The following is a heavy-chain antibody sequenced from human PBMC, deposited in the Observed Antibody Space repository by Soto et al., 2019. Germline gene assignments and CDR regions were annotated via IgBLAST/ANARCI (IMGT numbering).Heavy chain of an antibody. CDR1: GGTFSSYA. D-gene: IGHD6-13*01. Sequence: ASVKVSCKASGGTFSSYAISWVRQAPGQGLEWMGGIIPIFGTANYAQKFQGRVTITADESTSTAYMELSSLRSEDTAVYYCARDWFSGSSWPLRGKTYYFDYWGQGTLGTVSS. V-gene: IGHV1-69*13. CDR2: IIPIFGTA. J-gene: IGHJ4*02. CDR3: ARDWFSGSSWPLRGKTYYFDY.